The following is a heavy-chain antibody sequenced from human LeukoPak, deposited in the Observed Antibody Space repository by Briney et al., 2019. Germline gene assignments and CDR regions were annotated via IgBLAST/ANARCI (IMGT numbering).Heavy chain of an antibody. CDR2: IYYSGST. CDR1: GGSISSYY. Sequence: SETLSLTCTVSGGSISSYYWSWIRQPPGKGLEWIGYIYYSGSTNYNPSLKSRVTISVDTSKNQFSLKLSSVTAADTAVYYCARAETDYGDYARYFDLWGRGTLVTVSS. CDR3: ARAETDYGDYARYFDL. V-gene: IGHV4-59*01. J-gene: IGHJ2*01. D-gene: IGHD4-17*01.